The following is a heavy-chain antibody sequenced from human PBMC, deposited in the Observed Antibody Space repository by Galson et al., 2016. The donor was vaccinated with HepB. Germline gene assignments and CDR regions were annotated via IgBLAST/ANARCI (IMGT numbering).Heavy chain of an antibody. Sequence: SLRLSCAASGFTFSGHWMSWVRQTPGKGLEWVANINQDRSEKYYVDSLKGRFTISRDKSKNTLYLQMNSLRSEDTAVYYCATATNFYRYYGMDVWGQGTTVIVSS. CDR3: ATATNFYRYYGMDV. J-gene: IGHJ6*02. V-gene: IGHV3-7*03. CDR2: INQDRSEK. CDR1: GFTFSGHW.